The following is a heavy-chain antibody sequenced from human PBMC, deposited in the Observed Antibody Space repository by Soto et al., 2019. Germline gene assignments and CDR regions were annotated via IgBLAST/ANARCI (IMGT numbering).Heavy chain of an antibody. V-gene: IGHV3-23*01. J-gene: IGHJ5*01. CDR2: ISATGGGT. CDR1: GFKFSNYA. CDR3: AKERRGGGNSAVNFDF. Sequence: GGSLRLSCAASGFKFSNYAMSWVRQAPGKGLEWVSLISATGGGTYYADSVKGRFTISRDNSHNTLYLQVHSLTAEDTAVYYCAKERRGGGNSAVNFDFGGQGAQVNVSS. D-gene: IGHD3-10*01.